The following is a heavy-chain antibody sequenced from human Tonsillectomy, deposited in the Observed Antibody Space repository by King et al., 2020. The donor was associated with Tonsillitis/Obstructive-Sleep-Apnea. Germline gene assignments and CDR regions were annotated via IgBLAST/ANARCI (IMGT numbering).Heavy chain of an antibody. CDR2: ISYDGSNK. J-gene: IGHJ6*02. D-gene: IGHD3-3*02. CDR3: ATSGRPHIFPAYYYAMDV. CDR1: GFTFSNYA. V-gene: IGHV3-30*04. Sequence: VQLVESGGGVVQPGRSLRLSCAASGFTFSNYAIHWVRQAPGKGLEWVAVISYDGSNKYYADSVKGRFTISRDNSKNTLFLQMNSLRAEDTAVYYCATSGRPHIFPAYYYAMDVWGQGTTVTVSS.